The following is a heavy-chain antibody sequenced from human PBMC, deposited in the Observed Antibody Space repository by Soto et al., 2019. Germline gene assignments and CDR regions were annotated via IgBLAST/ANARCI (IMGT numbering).Heavy chain of an antibody. CDR1: GFTFSSYA. CDR3: AKGGIVVVPASSWFDP. J-gene: IGHJ5*02. D-gene: IGHD2-2*01. CDR2: IGGSGGST. V-gene: IGHV3-23*01. Sequence: GGSLRLSCAASGFTFSSYAMSWVRQAPGKGLEWVSAIGGSGGSTYYADSVKGRFTISRDNSKNTLYLQMNSLRAEETAVYYCAKGGIVVVPASSWFDPWGQGTLVTVSS.